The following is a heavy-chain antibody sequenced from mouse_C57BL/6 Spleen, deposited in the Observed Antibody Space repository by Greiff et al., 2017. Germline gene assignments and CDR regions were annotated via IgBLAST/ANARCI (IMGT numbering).Heavy chain of an antibody. J-gene: IGHJ2*01. Sequence: DVKLVESGGGLVKPGGSLKLSCAASGFTFSSYTMSWVRQTPEKRLEWVATISGGGGNTYYPDSVKGRFTISRDNAKNTLYLQMSSLRAEDTALYYCARHTDYWGQGTTLTVSS. CDR1: GFTFSSYT. V-gene: IGHV5-9*01. CDR2: ISGGGGNT. CDR3: ARHTDY.